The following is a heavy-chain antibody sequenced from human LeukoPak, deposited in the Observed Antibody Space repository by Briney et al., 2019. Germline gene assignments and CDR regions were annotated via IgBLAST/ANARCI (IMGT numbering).Heavy chain of an antibody. V-gene: IGHV1-46*01. Sequence: ASVKVSCKTFGYTFTSYYVHGVRQAPGQGLEWLGIIDPSGGLTSYAQKFQDRVTMSRDVSTTTVDMEVRSLTSEDTAVYYCAKDHMFRQRLSGSKGLDSWGQGTLVTVSS. D-gene: IGHD1-26*01. CDR3: AKDHMFRQRLSGSKGLDS. CDR1: GYTFTSYY. J-gene: IGHJ4*02. CDR2: IDPSGGLT.